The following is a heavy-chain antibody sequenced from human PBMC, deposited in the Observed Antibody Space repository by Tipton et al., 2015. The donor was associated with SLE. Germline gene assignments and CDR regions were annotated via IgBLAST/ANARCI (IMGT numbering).Heavy chain of an antibody. J-gene: IGHJ3*01. CDR1: GCSINNGGFY. Sequence: TLSLTCTVSGCSINNGGFYWSWIRQFPGKGLEWFGYIYYSGSRYYNPSLKSRLIFSVDKSENQFSLTLNSVTAADTAIYYCARAVDYGGDDAFDVWGQGTMVTVSS. V-gene: IGHV4-31*03. CDR3: ARAVDYGGDDAFDV. CDR2: IYYSGSR. D-gene: IGHD4-17*01.